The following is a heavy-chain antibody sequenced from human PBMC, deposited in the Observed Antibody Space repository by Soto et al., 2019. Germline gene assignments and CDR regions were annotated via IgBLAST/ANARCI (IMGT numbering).Heavy chain of an antibody. CDR1: VFTFSNYG. V-gene: IGHV3-30*18. Sequence: SLRLSCAASVFTFSNYGMHWVRQAPGKGLEWVAVILYDGSNKYYADSVKGRFTISRDNPKNTVYLQMNSLRPEDTAVYYCAKWGQDFYDTGRNMHVWGQGNTVTVSS. CDR3: AKWGQDFYDTGRNMHV. J-gene: IGHJ6*02. D-gene: IGHD3-22*01. CDR2: ILYDGSNK.